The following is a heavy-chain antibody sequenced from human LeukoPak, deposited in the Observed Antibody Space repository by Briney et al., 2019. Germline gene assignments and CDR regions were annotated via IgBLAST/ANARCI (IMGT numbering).Heavy chain of an antibody. J-gene: IGHJ4*02. CDR3: STEYILVGAPFDN. V-gene: IGHV3-15*01. Sequence: PGGSLRLSCAASGFTFRSHGMHWVRQAPGKGLEWVARIKSKTDGETTDYAAPVKGRFTISRDDSKNTLYLQMNSLKTEDTAVYYCSTEYILVGAPFDNWGQGTLVTVSA. D-gene: IGHD1-26*01. CDR1: GFTFRSHG. CDR2: IKSKTDGETT.